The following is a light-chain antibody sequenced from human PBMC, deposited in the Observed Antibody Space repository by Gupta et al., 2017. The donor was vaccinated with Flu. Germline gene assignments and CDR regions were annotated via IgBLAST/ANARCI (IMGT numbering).Light chain of an antibody. J-gene: IGKJ1*01. V-gene: IGKV3-15*01. CDR1: QSLTIN. CDR2: GAS. Sequence: PATLSLSPGERAALSCRASQSLTINMAWFQQKPGQPPRLLMSGASNRATGVPARFRGSGYGTDFTLTISSLQSEDFAVYYCQQYDRWPWTLGQGTKVEIK. CDR3: QQYDRWPWT.